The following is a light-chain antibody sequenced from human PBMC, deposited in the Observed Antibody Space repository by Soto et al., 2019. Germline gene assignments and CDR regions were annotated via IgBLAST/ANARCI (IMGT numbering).Light chain of an antibody. CDR1: QSVDSN. J-gene: IGKJ1*01. Sequence: EILMTQSPATVSVSPGERATLSCRASQSVDSNLAWYQQKPGQAPRLLIYGASTRATGISARFSGRGSGTEFTLTISSLQSEDFGVYYCQLYNNWWTFGQGTKVDI. V-gene: IGKV3-15*01. CDR3: QLYNNWWT. CDR2: GAS.